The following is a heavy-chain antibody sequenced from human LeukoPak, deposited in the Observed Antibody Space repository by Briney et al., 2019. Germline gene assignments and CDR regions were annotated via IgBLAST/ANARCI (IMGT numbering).Heavy chain of an antibody. D-gene: IGHD3-16*01. J-gene: IGHJ5*02. V-gene: IGHV4-39*01. Sequence: KPSETLSLTCTVSGGSIRSNSYYWGWIRQPPGKGLEWIGSIHYSGSTYDNPSLKSRVTISVDTSKNQFSLKLSSVTAADTAVYYCARQGFFGAGFWFDPWGQGTLVTVSS. CDR3: ARQGFFGAGFWFDP. CDR2: IHYSGST. CDR1: GGSIRSNSYY.